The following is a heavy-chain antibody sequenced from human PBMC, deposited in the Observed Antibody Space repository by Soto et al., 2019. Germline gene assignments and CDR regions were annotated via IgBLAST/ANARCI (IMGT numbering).Heavy chain of an antibody. CDR2: ISAGSRSI. J-gene: IGHJ3*02. Sequence: EVQLVESGGGLVEPGGSLRLSCAASGFTFSTYTMNWVRQAPGKGLEWVSSISAGSRSIYYTDSLKGRSTVSRDNSKNSLYLQINSLKADFSAVYHPPRSTPGNPFDIWGQGTMVTVSS. D-gene: IGHD3-10*01. CDR1: GFTFSTYT. V-gene: IGHV3-21*01. CDR3: PRSTPGNPFDI.